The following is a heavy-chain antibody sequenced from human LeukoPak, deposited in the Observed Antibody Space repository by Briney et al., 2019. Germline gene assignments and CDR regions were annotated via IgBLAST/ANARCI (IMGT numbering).Heavy chain of an antibody. CDR2: INHSGST. D-gene: IGHD6-13*01. CDR1: GGSFSGYY. J-gene: IGHJ6*02. CDR3: ARGRQLVRGYYYYGMDV. V-gene: IGHV4-34*01. Sequence: PSETPSLTCAVYGGSFSGYYWSWIRQPPGKGLEWIGEINHSGSTNYNPSLKSRVTISVDTSKNQFSLKLSSVTAADTAVYYCARGRQLVRGYYYYGMDVWGQGTTVTVSS.